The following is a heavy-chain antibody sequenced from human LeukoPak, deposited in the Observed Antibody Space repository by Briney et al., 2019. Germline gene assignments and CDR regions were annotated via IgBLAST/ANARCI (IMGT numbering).Heavy chain of an antibody. CDR1: GGSFSGYY. CDR3: ARGRTELAAAGNIDY. CDR2: INHSGST. J-gene: IGHJ4*02. V-gene: IGHV4-34*01. Sequence: KPSETLSLTCAVYGGSFSGYYWSWIHQPPGKGLEWIGEINHSGSTNYNPSLKSRVTISVDTSKNQFSLKLSSVTAADTAVYYCARGRTELAAAGNIDYWGQGTLVTVSS. D-gene: IGHD6-13*01.